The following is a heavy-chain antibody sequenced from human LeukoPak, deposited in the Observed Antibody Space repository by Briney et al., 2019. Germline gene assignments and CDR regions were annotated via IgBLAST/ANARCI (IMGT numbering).Heavy chain of an antibody. Sequence: GGSLRLSCAASGFTFDDYAMHWVRQAPGKGLEWVSGFRWNSGTIGYADSVKGRSTISRDNAKNSLYLQMNSLRDDDMALYYCARGDSGSYSQDWFDPWGQGTLVTVSS. D-gene: IGHD1-26*01. V-gene: IGHV3-9*03. CDR1: GFTFDDYA. CDR3: ARGDSGSYSQDWFDP. CDR2: FRWNSGTI. J-gene: IGHJ5*02.